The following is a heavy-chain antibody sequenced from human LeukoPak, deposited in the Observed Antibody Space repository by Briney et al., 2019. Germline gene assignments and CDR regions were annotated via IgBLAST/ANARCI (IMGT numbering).Heavy chain of an antibody. J-gene: IGHJ4*02. D-gene: IGHD6-13*01. V-gene: IGHV1-69*02. CDR3: ASTSIAAAGRFDY. Sequence: SVKVSCKASGGTFSSYTISWVRQAPGQGLEWMGRIIPILGIANYAQTFQGRVTITADKSTSTAYMELSSLRSEDTAVYYCASTSIAAAGRFDYWGQGALVTVSS. CDR2: IIPILGIA. CDR1: GGTFSSYT.